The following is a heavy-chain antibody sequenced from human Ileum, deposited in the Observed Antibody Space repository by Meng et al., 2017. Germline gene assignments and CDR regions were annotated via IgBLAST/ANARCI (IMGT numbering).Heavy chain of an antibody. CDR3: ARDINSGVDY. V-gene: IGHV3-74*01. D-gene: IGHD2-15*01. J-gene: IGHJ4*02. CDR2: KNTDGRRT. CDR1: GFTFSGYW. Sequence: EVQLVESGGGLVQPGGSLRLSCAASGFTFSGYWMHWVRQAPGKGLGWVSRKNTDGRRTGYTDSVKGRFTISRDNAKNTLYLKMNSLRAEDTAVYYCARDINSGVDYWGQGTLVTVSS.